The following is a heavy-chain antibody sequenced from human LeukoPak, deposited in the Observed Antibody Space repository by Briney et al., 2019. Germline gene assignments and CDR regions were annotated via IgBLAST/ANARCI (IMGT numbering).Heavy chain of an antibody. V-gene: IGHV4-59*12. CDR1: GGSISNYY. CDR2: IYYSGNT. Sequence: SETLSLTCTVSGGSISNYYWSWIRQPPGKGLEWIGYIYYSGNTKYNPSLKRRVTMSVDTSKNQFSLKLSSVTAADTAVYYCARDFEYSGSGGDWGQGTLVTVSS. CDR3: ARDFEYSGSGGD. J-gene: IGHJ4*02. D-gene: IGHD1-26*01.